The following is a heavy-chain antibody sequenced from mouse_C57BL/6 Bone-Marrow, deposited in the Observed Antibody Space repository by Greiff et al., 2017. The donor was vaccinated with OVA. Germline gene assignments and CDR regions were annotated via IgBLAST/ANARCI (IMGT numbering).Heavy chain of an antibody. J-gene: IGHJ2*01. CDR1: GFTFSDYY. V-gene: IGHV5-16*01. D-gene: IGHD2-4*01. Sequence: EVTLVESEGGLVQPGSSMKLSCTASGFTFSDYYMAWVRQVPEKGLEWVANINYDGSSTYYLDSLKSRFIISRDNAKNILYLQMSSLKSEDTATYYCARGLENFDYWGQGTTLTVSS. CDR2: INYDGSST. CDR3: ARGLENFDY.